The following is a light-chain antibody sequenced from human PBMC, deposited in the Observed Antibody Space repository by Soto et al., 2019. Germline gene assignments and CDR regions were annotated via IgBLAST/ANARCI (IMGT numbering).Light chain of an antibody. V-gene: IGKV1-33*01. Sequence: DIQMTQSPSSLSASVGDRVTITCQASQDITNYLHWFQQKPGKAPKLLIYDASNLETGVPSRFSGSGSGTDFTFTISSLQPEDIATYYCQQSYSTPWTFGQGTKVDIK. CDR2: DAS. J-gene: IGKJ1*01. CDR3: QQSYSTPWT. CDR1: QDITNY.